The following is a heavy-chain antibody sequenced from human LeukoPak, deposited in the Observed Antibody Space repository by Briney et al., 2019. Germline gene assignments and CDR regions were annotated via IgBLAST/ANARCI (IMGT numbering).Heavy chain of an antibody. CDR2: ISSSGSTT. J-gene: IGHJ4*02. V-gene: IGHV3-11*01. CDR3: AGSRFGELFGDY. Sequence: GGSLRLSCAASGFTFSDYYMSWIRQAPGKGLEWVSYISSSGSTTYYADSVKGRFTISRDNAKNSLYLQMNSLRAEDMAVYYCAGSRFGELFGDYWGQGTLVTVSS. D-gene: IGHD3-10*01. CDR1: GFTFSDYY.